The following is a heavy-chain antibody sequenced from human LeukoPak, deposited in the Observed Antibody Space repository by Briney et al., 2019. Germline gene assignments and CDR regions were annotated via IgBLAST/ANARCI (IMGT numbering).Heavy chain of an antibody. CDR1: GGSISSYY. CDR2: IYYSGST. V-gene: IGHV4-59*01. Sequence: PSETLSLTCTVSGGSISSYYWSRIRQPPGKGLEWIGYIYYSGSTNYNPSLKSRVTISVDTSKNQFSLKLSSVTAADTAVYYCARGDRYCSGGSCRYYFDYWGQGTLVTVSS. D-gene: IGHD2-15*01. J-gene: IGHJ4*02. CDR3: ARGDRYCSGGSCRYYFDY.